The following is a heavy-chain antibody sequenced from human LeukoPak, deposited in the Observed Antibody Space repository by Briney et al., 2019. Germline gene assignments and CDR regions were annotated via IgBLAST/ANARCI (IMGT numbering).Heavy chain of an antibody. D-gene: IGHD3-22*01. CDR1: GGSISSYY. CDR3: ARADSSGYYLAFDI. V-gene: IGHV4-59*01. CDR2: IYYSGST. J-gene: IGHJ3*02. Sequence: SETLSLTCTVSGGSISSYYWSWLRQPPGKGLEWIGYIYYSGSTNYNPSLKSRVTISVDTSKNQFSLKLSSVTAADTAVYYCARADSSGYYLAFDIWGQGTMVTVSS.